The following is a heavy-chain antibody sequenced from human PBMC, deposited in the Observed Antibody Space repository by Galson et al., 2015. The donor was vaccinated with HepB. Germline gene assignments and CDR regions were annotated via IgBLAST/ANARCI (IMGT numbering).Heavy chain of an antibody. J-gene: IGHJ6*02. Sequence: SVKVSCKASGYTFTSYGISWVRQAPGQGLEWMGGIIPIFGTANYAQKFQGRVTITADESTSTAYMELSSLRSEDTAVYYCAIAMGDSSSPYGMDVWGQGTTVTVSS. D-gene: IGHD6-6*01. CDR1: GYTFTSYG. CDR2: IIPIFGTA. CDR3: AIAMGDSSSPYGMDV. V-gene: IGHV1-69*13.